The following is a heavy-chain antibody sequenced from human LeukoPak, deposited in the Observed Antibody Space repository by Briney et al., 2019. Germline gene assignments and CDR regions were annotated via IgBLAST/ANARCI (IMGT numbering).Heavy chain of an antibody. CDR2: INPNSGGT. CDR1: GYTFTGYY. Sequence: ASVKVSCKASGYTFTGYYMHWVRQARGQGLEWMGWINPNSGGTNYAQKFQGRVTMTRDTSISTAYKELSRLRSDDTAVYYCARDSVHVRAYYDILTGYRLSPELHYYYYGMDVWGQGTTVTVSS. CDR3: ARDSVHVRAYYDILTGYRLSPELHYYYYGMDV. V-gene: IGHV1-2*02. J-gene: IGHJ6*02. D-gene: IGHD3-9*01.